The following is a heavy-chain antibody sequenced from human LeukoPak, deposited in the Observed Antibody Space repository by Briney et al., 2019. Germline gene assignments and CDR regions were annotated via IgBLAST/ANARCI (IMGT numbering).Heavy chain of an antibody. CDR2: FDPEDGAA. CDR1: GYTLTELS. Sequence: ASVKVSCKVSGYTLTELSMHWVRQAPGKGLEWMGGFDPEDGAAISAQKFRGRVTMTEDTSTDTAYMELSSLRSEDTAVYYCATGGWGLLRGPYVLDFWGQGTVLTVSS. CDR3: ATGGWGLLRGPYVLDF. D-gene: IGHD1-26*01. V-gene: IGHV1-24*01. J-gene: IGHJ3*01.